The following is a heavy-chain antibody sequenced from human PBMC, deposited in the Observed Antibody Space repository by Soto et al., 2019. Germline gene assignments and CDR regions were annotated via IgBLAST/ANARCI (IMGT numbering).Heavy chain of an antibody. D-gene: IGHD6-13*01. CDR1: GYTFTSYG. J-gene: IGHJ4*02. CDR2: ISAYNGNT. CDR3: ARDLRRPSSSWADC. Sequence: QVQLVQSGAEVKKPGASXXXXXKASGYTFTSYGISWVRQAPGQGLEWMGWISAYNGNTNYAQKLQGRVTMTTDTSTSTAYMELRSLRSDDTAVYYCARDLRRPSSSWADCWGQGTLVTVSS. V-gene: IGHV1-18*04.